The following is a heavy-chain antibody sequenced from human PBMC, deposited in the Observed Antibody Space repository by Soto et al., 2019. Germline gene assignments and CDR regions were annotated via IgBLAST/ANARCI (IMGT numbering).Heavy chain of an antibody. Sequence: PGGSLRLSCAASGFTFSSYWMSWVRQAPGKGLEWVANIKQDGSEKYYVDSVKGRFTISRDNAKNSLYLQMNSLRAEDTAVYYCARDRSHWVTHGDYWGQGTLVTVSS. J-gene: IGHJ4*02. D-gene: IGHD2-21*02. CDR3: ARDRSHWVTHGDY. CDR1: GFTFSSYW. CDR2: IKQDGSEK. V-gene: IGHV3-7*01.